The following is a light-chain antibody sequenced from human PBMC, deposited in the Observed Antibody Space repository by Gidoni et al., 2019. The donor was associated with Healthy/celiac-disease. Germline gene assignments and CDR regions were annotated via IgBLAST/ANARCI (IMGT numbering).Light chain of an antibody. J-gene: IGKJ4*01. V-gene: IGKV1-5*01. CDR1: QSISSW. CDR3: QQYNSYSLT. Sequence: DIQMTQSPSTLSASVGDRVTITCRASQSISSWLAWYQQKPGKAPKLLIYDASSLESGVPSSFSGSGSGTEFTLTISSLQPDDFATYYCQQYNSYSLTFGGGTKLEFK. CDR2: DAS.